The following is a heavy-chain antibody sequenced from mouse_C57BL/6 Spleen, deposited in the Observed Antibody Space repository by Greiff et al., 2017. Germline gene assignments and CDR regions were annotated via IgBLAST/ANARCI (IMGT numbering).Heavy chain of an antibody. V-gene: IGHV5-16*01. J-gene: IGHJ2*01. CDR1: GFTFSDYY. CDR3: AREGVSLSYFDY. D-gene: IGHD6-2*01. Sequence: EVQLVESEGGLVQPGSSMKLSCTASGFTFSDYYMAWVRQVPEKGLEWVANINYDGSSTYYLDSLKSRFIISRDNAKNILYLQMSSLKSEDTATYYCAREGVSLSYFDYWGQGTTLTVSS. CDR2: INYDGSST.